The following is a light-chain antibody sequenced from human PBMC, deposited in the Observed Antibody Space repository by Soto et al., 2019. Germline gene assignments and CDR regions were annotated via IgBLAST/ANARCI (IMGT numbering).Light chain of an antibody. CDR3: SSYTGRKAWV. CDR1: SSDVSGFDY. J-gene: IGLJ3*02. V-gene: IGLV2-14*01. CDR2: EVS. Sequence: QSALTQPASVSGSPGQSITISCTGASSDVSGFDYVSWSQQHPGKAPKLLIYEVSNRPSGVSNRFSASKSGNTASLTISGLQPEDEADYYCSSYTGRKAWVFGGGTKVTVL.